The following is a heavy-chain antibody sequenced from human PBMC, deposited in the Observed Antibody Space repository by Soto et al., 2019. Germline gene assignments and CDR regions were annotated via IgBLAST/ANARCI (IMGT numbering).Heavy chain of an antibody. CDR3: ASGEYPYYFGY. J-gene: IGHJ4*02. CDR2: IYYSGST. CDR1: GGSVSSGSYY. V-gene: IGHV4-61*01. Sequence: SETLSLTCTVSGGSVSSGSYYWSWIRQPPGKGLEWIGYIYYSGSTNYNPSLRSRVTVSVDTSKNQFSLKLSSVTAADTAVYYCASGEYPYYFGYWGQGTLVTVSS. D-gene: IGHD2-2*01.